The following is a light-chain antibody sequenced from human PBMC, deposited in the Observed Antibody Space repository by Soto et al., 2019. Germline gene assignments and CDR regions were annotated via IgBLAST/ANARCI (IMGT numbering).Light chain of an antibody. V-gene: IGKV1-9*01. CDR1: QVIRTF. CDR3: QQRFYSPIT. J-gene: IGKJ5*01. Sequence: GETGTIRFQVTQVIRTFFTWYQVKPGKAPKLLIYAASTLESGVPSRFSATVSGTEFSLTITSLQAEDFATYYCQQRFYSPITFGQGTRLEIK. CDR2: AAS.